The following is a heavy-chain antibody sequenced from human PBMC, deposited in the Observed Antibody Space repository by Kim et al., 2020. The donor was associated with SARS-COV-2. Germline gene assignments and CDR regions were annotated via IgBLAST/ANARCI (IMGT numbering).Heavy chain of an antibody. CDR3: ARVNVDY. Sequence: GGSLRLSCAASGFTFSSYSMNWVRQAPGKGLEWVSAISCSSSNISYADSVKGRFTISRDNAKNSLYLQMNSLRAEDTAVYYCARVNVDYWGQGTLVTVSS. V-gene: IGHV3-21*01. CDR1: GFTFSSYS. J-gene: IGHJ4*02. CDR2: ISCSSSNI.